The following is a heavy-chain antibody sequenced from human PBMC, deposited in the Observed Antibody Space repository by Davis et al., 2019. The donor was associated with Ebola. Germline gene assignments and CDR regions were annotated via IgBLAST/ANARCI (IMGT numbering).Heavy chain of an antibody. CDR3: AREYCSGGSCYSGIDY. CDR2: INHTGST. CDR1: GGSFSGYY. Sequence: LTCAVYGGSFSGYYWSWIRQPPGKGLEWIGEINHTGSTNYNPSLKSRVTISVDKSKNQFSLKLSSVTAADTAVYYCAREYCSGGSCYSGIDYWGQGTLVTVSS. D-gene: IGHD2-15*01. J-gene: IGHJ4*02. V-gene: IGHV4-34*01.